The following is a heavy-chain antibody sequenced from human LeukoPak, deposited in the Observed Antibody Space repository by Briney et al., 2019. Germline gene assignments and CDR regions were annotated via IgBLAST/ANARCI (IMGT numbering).Heavy chain of an antibody. J-gene: IGHJ4*02. CDR2: IYYSGST. CDR1: GGSISSYY. Sequence: PSETLSLTCTVSGGSISSYYWSWIRQPPGKGLEWIGYIYYSGSTNYNPSLKSRVTISVDTSKNQFSLKLSSVTAADTAVYYCARQVVVRGDRPFDYWGRGTLVTVSS. V-gene: IGHV4-59*08. CDR3: ARQVVVRGDRPFDY. D-gene: IGHD3-10*01.